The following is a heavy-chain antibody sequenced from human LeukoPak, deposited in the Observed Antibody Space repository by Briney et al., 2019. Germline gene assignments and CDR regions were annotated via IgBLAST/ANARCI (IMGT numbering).Heavy chain of an antibody. Sequence: GGSLRLSCAGSGFTFSNYAMTWVRQAPGKGLEWVSSVSGSGRNTFYPDSVEGRFTISRDNSKNTVYLQMNSLRAEDTAVYYCARIVVVTATSKDYWGQGTLVTVSS. CDR2: VSGSGRNT. D-gene: IGHD2-21*02. CDR1: GFTFSNYA. J-gene: IGHJ4*02. CDR3: ARIVVVTATSKDY. V-gene: IGHV3-23*01.